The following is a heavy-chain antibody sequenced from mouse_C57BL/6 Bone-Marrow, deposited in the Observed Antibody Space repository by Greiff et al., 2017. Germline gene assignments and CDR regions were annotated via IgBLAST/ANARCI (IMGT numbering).Heavy chain of an antibody. CDR1: GFTFSDYG. J-gene: IGHJ4*01. V-gene: IGHV5-17*01. Sequence: EVQGVESGGGLVKPGGSLKLSCAASGFTFSDYGMHWVRQAPEKGLEWVAYISSGSSTIYYADTVKGRFTISRDNAKNTMFLQMNSLRSEDTAMYYCARRAIYYYGSSYFYYAMDYWGQGTSVTVSS. CDR2: ISSGSSTI. D-gene: IGHD1-1*01. CDR3: ARRAIYYYGSSYFYYAMDY.